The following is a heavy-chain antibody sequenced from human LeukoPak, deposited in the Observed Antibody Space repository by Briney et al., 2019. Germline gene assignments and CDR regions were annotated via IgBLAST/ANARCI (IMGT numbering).Heavy chain of an antibody. CDR3: AKGSYYDSSGSFYFDY. CDR2: ISGSGDNT. V-gene: IGHV3-23*01. Sequence: QAGGSLRLSCAASGFTFSSYAMSWVRLAPGKGLEWVSGISGSGDNTYYADSVKGRFTISRDNSKSTLYVQVNSLGTEDTAAYYCAKGSYYDSSGSFYFDYWGQGTLVTVSS. CDR1: GFTFSSYA. J-gene: IGHJ4*02. D-gene: IGHD3-22*01.